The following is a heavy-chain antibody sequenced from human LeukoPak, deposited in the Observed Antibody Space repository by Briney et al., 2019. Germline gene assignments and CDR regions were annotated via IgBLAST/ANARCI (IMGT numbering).Heavy chain of an antibody. CDR1: GGTFSSYA. J-gene: IGHJ6*03. D-gene: IGHD1-26*01. Sequence: SVKVSCKASGGTFSSYAISWVRQAPGQGLEWMGGIIPIFGTANYAQRFQGRVTITTDESTSTAYMELSSLRSEDTAVYYCARGGGSPGDYYYMDAWGKGTTVTVSS. CDR3: ARGGGSPGDYYYMDA. CDR2: IIPIFGTA. V-gene: IGHV1-69*05.